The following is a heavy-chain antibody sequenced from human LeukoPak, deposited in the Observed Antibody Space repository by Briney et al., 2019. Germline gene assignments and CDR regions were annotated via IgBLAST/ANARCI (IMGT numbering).Heavy chain of an antibody. Sequence: SVEVSCKASGGTFSSYAISWVRQAPGQGLEWMGRIIPIFGIANYAQKFQGRVTITADKSTSTAYMELSSLRSEDTAVYYCARHSNYYDSGGYYYDYWGQGTLVTVSS. CDR3: ARHSNYYDSGGYYYDY. CDR1: GGTFSSYA. CDR2: IIPIFGIA. V-gene: IGHV1-69*04. D-gene: IGHD3-22*01. J-gene: IGHJ4*02.